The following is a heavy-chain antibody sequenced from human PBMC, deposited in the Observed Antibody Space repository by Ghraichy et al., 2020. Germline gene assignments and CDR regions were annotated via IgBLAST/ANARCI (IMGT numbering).Heavy chain of an antibody. Sequence: SCAASGFTFSAYGMHWVRQAPGKGLEWVAFIRYDGSNGNYADSVKGRYTISRDNSKNTLSLQMNSLRAEDTAVYYCAKDQVDSSAWYWYFDLWGRGTLVTVSS. D-gene: IGHD6-19*01. J-gene: IGHJ2*01. CDR2: IRYDGSNG. V-gene: IGHV3-30*02. CDR3: AKDQVDSSAWYWYFDL. CDR1: GFTFSAYG.